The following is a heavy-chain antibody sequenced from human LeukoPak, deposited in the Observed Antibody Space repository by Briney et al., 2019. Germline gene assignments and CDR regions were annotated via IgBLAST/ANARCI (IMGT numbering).Heavy chain of an antibody. D-gene: IGHD3-10*01. V-gene: IGHV3-11*04. CDR2: ISSSGSII. CDR1: GFTFSNYG. J-gene: IGHJ4*02. CDR3: GRYRFYGSGSYYSDY. Sequence: GGSLRLSCAPSGFTFSNYGMSWIRQAPGKGLEWVSYISSSGSIIYYADSVKGRFTISRDNAKNSLYLQMNSLRAEDTAVYYCGRYRFYGSGSYYSDYWGQGTRVTAS.